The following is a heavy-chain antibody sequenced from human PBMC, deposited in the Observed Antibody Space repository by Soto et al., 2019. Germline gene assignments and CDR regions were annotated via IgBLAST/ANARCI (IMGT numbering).Heavy chain of an antibody. V-gene: IGHV4-61*01. CDR1: GGSVSGGSYC. Sequence: QVQLQESGPGLVKPSETLSLTCTVSGGSVSGGSYCWSWIRQPPGKGLECIGYVYNSGGTTYNPSHRRRVTISVDTSKNQFSLGLSSVTAEDTAVYCCATVPWTTYFDLWGRGTLVTVSS. J-gene: IGHJ2*01. CDR2: VYNSGGT. CDR3: ATVPWTTYFDL. D-gene: IGHD5-12*01.